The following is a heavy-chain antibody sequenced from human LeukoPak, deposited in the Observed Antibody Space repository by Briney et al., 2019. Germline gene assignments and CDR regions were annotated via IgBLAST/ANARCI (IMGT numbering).Heavy chain of an antibody. CDR1: GYSFTSYW. D-gene: IGHD6-19*01. V-gene: IGHV5-51*01. CDR2: IYPGDSDT. J-gene: IGHJ4*02. Sequence: GGSLRLSCKGSGYSFTSYWIGWVRQMPGKGLEWMGIIYPGDSDTRYSPSFQGQVTISADKSISTAYLQWSSLKASDTAMYYCARGGSGWYNFFDYWGQGTLVTVSS. CDR3: ARGGSGWYNFFDY.